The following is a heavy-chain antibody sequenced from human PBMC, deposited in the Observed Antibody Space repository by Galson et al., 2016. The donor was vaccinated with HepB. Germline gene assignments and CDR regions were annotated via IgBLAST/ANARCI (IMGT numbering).Heavy chain of an antibody. CDR2: IYYSGST. D-gene: IGHD3-10*01. CDR1: GGSISGTSYF. Sequence: TLSLTCNVSGGSISGTSYFWGWIRQPPGKGLEWIASIYYSGSTYYNPSLKSRVTIFVDTSKNQFSLKLSSVTAADTALYYCVGLYYYGSGKPDFWGQGTLVAVSS. V-gene: IGHV4-39*01. J-gene: IGHJ4*02. CDR3: VGLYYYGSGKPDF.